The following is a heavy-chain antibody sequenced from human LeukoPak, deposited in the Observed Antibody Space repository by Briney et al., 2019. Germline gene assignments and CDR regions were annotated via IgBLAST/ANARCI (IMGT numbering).Heavy chain of an antibody. D-gene: IGHD1-26*01. CDR3: TSSGSFYFDY. CDR1: GFTLSSYG. J-gene: IGHJ4*02. CDR2: IRSKPYSYAT. V-gene: IGHV3-73*01. Sequence: GGSLRLSCAASGFTLSSYGMHWVRQAPGKGLEWVGRIRSKPYSYATAYAASVKGRFTISRDDSKNTAWLQVNSLKTEDTAVYYCTSSGSFYFDYWGQGTLVTVSS.